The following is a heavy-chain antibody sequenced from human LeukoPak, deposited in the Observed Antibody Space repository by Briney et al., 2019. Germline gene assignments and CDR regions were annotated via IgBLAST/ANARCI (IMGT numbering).Heavy chain of an antibody. D-gene: IGHD6-19*01. V-gene: IGHV3-21*01. J-gene: IGHJ3*02. CDR2: ISSSSSYI. Sequence: GGSLRLSCAASGFTFSSYSMNWVRQAPGKGLEWVSSISSSSSYIYYADSVKGRFTISRDNAKNSLYLQMNSLRAEDTAVYYCASEEAVAGPWDAFDIWGQGTMVTVSS. CDR1: GFTFSSYS. CDR3: ASEEAVAGPWDAFDI.